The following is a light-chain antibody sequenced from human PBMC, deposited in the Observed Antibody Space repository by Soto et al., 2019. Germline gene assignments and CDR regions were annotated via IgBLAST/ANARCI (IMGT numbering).Light chain of an antibody. J-gene: IGKJ1*01. CDR1: QSISSW. CDR3: QQYNGYLTWT. V-gene: IGKV1-5*03. Sequence: DIQMTQSPSTLSASVGDRVTITCRASQSISSWLAWYQQKPGKAPKLLIYKASSLESGVPSRFSGSGSGTEFTLTISSLQPDDFATYYCQQYNGYLTWTFGQGTKVDI. CDR2: KAS.